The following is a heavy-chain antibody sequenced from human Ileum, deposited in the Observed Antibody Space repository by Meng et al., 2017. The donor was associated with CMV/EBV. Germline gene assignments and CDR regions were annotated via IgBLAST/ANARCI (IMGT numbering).Heavy chain of an antibody. Sequence: YTFTSYYMHWVRQAPGQGREWMGIINPSGGSTSYAQKFQGRVTMTRDTSTSTVYMELSSLRSEDTAVYYCARWGIAAAGSSVGFDYWGQGTLVTVSS. CDR2: INPSGGST. CDR1: YTFTSYY. J-gene: IGHJ4*02. D-gene: IGHD6-13*01. V-gene: IGHV1-46*01. CDR3: ARWGIAAAGSSVGFDY.